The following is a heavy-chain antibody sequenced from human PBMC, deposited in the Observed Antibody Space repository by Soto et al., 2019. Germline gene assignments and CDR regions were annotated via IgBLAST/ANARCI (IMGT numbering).Heavy chain of an antibody. CDR2: IYYTGST. CDR1: GGSISSSCYY. Sequence: SETLSLTCTVSGGSISSSCYYWGWIRQPPGKGLEWIGTIYYTGSTYYNPSLKSRVTISVDTSKNQFSLKLSSVTAADTAVYYCARHCPDIVAAITGGYYFDYWGQGTLVTVSS. CDR3: ARHCPDIVAAITGGYYFDY. V-gene: IGHV4-39*01. D-gene: IGHD5-12*01. J-gene: IGHJ4*02.